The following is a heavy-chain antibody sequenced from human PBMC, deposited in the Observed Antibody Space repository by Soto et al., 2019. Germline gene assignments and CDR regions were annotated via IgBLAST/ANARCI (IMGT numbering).Heavy chain of an antibody. D-gene: IGHD3-22*01. Sequence: QVQLVQSGPEVKEPGASVKVACKASGYTFTGYYMHWVRLAPGHGLEWMGWINPKSGGTNYAQNCQGRVTMTRDTSITTAYMELSRLRSDDTAVYYCASGRFGDRCGYFPDYWGQGILVTVST. CDR3: ASGRFGDRCGYFPDY. J-gene: IGHJ4*02. V-gene: IGHV1-2*02. CDR2: INPKSGGT. CDR1: GYTFTGYY.